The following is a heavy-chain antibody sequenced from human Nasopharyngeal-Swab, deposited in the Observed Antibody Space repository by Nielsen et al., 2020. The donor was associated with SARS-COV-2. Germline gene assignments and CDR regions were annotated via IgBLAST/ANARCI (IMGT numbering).Heavy chain of an antibody. CDR3: ARSLMITFGGVIVTPPDY. V-gene: IGHV3-30*04. CDR1: GFTFSSYA. Sequence: GRPLRLSCAASGFTFSSYALHWVRQAPGKGLEWVAVISYDGSNKYYADSVKGRFTISRDNSKNTLYLQMNSLRAEDTAVYYCARSLMITFGGVIVTPPDYWGQGTLVTVSS. J-gene: IGHJ4*02. D-gene: IGHD3-16*02. CDR2: ISYDGSNK.